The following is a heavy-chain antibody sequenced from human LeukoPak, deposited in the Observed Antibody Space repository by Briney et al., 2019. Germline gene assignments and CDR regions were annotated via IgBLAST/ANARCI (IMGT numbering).Heavy chain of an antibody. CDR3: ARKDLGSMADDY. D-gene: IGHD2/OR15-2a*01. CDR2: IIPIFGTA. J-gene: IGHJ4*02. Sequence: SVKVSCKASGGTVSSYAISWVRQAPGQGLEWMGRIIPIFGTANYAQKFQGRVTITTDESTSTAYMELSSLRSEDTAVYYCARKDLGSMADDYWGQGTLVTVSS. V-gene: IGHV1-69*05. CDR1: GGTVSSYA.